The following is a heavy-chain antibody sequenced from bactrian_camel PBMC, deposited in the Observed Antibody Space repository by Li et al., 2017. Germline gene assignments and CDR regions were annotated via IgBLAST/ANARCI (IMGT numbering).Heavy chain of an antibody. Sequence: VQLVESGGGSVQAGESLKLSCAVAGYTYSGVYCMAWFRQPPGGDREKVAHIDSGGGTRYAESVKGQFTISRDNAKNTLYLQMNSLKPEDTGMYYCASGGLYYSAWTTQPRWNYWGQGTQVTVS. CDR2: IDSGGGT. CDR1: GYTYSGVYC. CDR3: ASGGLYYSAWTTQPRWNY. D-gene: IGHD4*01. J-gene: IGHJ4*01. V-gene: IGHV3S26*01.